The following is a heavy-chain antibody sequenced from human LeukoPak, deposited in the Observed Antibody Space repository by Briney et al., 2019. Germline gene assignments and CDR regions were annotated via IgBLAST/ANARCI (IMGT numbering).Heavy chain of an antibody. Sequence: PGGCLRLSCAASGFTFSSYGMHWVLQAPGKGLGWVVFIRYDGSNQYNADSVKGRFTISRENSKNMPSLQLKSLLAENTAVYYCSRERGSRDFATRGERTLVTVSS. CDR3: SRERGSRDFAT. J-gene: IGHJ4*02. D-gene: IGHD3-3*01. CDR1: GFTFSSYG. CDR2: IRYDGSNQ. V-gene: IGHV3-30*02.